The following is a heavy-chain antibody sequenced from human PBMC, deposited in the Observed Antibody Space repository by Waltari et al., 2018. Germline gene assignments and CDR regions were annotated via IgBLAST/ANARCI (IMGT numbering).Heavy chain of an antibody. CDR3: VRDHWGPDY. V-gene: IGHV3-7*01. D-gene: IGHD7-27*01. Sequence: EVHLVESGGGLVQPGGSLRLACAASGFTFTDYWMSWVRQAPGKGAELVANIQKDVRENNYVDYVKGRFTISRDNAKDSVYLQMNSLRADDTAMYYCVRDHWGPDYWGQGTLVTVSS. CDR2: IQKDVREN. CDR1: GFTFTDYW. J-gene: IGHJ4*02.